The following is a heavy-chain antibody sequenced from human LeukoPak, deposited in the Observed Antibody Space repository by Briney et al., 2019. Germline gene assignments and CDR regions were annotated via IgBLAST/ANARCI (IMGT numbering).Heavy chain of an antibody. Sequence: GGSLRLSCAASGFTFSSYEMNWVRQAPGKGLEWVSYITSSGNVIYYADSVKGRFTISRDNAKNSLYLQLNSLRVEDTALYYCARSGAVAGRTFDYWGQGTLVTVSS. CDR1: GFTFSSYE. V-gene: IGHV3-48*03. J-gene: IGHJ4*02. CDR3: ARSGAVAGRTFDY. CDR2: ITSSGNVI. D-gene: IGHD6-19*01.